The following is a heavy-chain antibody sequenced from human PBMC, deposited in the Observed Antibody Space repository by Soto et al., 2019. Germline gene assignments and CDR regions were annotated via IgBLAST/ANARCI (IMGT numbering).Heavy chain of an antibody. J-gene: IGHJ6*02. Sequence: SVKVSCKASGGTFSSYAISWVRQAPGQGLEWMGGIIPIFGTANYAQKLQGRVTITADESTSTAYMELSSLRSEDTAVYYCATASYCSSTSCHPYYYYGMDVWGQGTTVTVSS. CDR2: IIPIFGTA. CDR3: ATASYCSSTSCHPYYYYGMDV. D-gene: IGHD2-2*01. V-gene: IGHV1-69*13. CDR1: GGTFSSYA.